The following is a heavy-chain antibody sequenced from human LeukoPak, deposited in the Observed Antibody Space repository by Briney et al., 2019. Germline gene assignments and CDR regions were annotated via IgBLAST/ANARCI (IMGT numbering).Heavy chain of an antibody. J-gene: IGHJ4*02. D-gene: IGHD6-19*01. CDR2: IYYSGNS. CDR1: GGSISSYC. CDR3: ARGSGWYYY. V-gene: IGHV4-59*01. Sequence: SETLSLTCTVSGGSISSYCWSWIRQPPGKGLEWIGYIYYSGNSNYNPSLKSRVTISVDTSKNQISLKLSSVTAADTAVYFCARGSGWYYYWGQGTLVTVSS.